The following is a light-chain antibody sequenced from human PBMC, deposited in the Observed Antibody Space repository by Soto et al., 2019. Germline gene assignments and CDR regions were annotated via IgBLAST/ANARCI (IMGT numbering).Light chain of an antibody. CDR2: DVS. CDR1: QSVDNY. Sequence: EVVLTQSPATLSLSPGERATLSCRASQSVDNYLAWYQQKPGQAPRLLIYDVSKRATGIPARFSGSGSGTDFTLMISSLEPEDFAIYYCQQRTDCPRFTFGPGTKVDV. CDR3: QQRTDCPRFT. J-gene: IGKJ3*01. V-gene: IGKV3-11*01.